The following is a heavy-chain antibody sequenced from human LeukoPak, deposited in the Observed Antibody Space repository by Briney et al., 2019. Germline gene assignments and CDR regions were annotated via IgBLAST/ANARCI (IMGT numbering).Heavy chain of an antibody. Sequence: SETLSLTCAVYGGSFSDYYWSWIRQPPGKGLEWIGEIKHSGGTNYNPSLKSRITISVDPSKNQFYLNLNSVTAADTAIYYCARRYCSSATCPEFDPWGQGTLVTVSS. CDR3: ARRYCSSATCPEFDP. D-gene: IGHD2-2*01. V-gene: IGHV4-34*01. CDR2: IKHSGGT. CDR1: GGSFSDYY. J-gene: IGHJ5*02.